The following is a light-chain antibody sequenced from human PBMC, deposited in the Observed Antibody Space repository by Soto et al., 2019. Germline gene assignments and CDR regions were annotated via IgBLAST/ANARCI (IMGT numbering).Light chain of an antibody. Sequence: IVLTQSPATLSLSPGERATLSCRASQSVINYLAWYQQKPGQAPRLLIYDTSNRATGIPARFSGSGSGTDFPRIIRRLEPEDFAFYYCQRRANWPLPFGGGTKVEIK. CDR3: QRRANWPLP. CDR1: QSVINY. J-gene: IGKJ4*01. CDR2: DTS. V-gene: IGKV3-11*01.